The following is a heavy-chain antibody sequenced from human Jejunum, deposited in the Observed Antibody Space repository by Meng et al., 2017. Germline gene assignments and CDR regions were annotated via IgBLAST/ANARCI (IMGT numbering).Heavy chain of an antibody. CDR2: FTRGGTT. CDR3: ARHEVDFDN. Sequence: QVQLQQWGAGLLNPSATLSLTCAGYGGSISGYFWSWIRQAPGEGLEWVGEFTRGGTTNYNPSLKSRVTISADTSKNQFSLTLSSVSAADTAVYYCARHEVDFDNWGQGTLVTVSS. D-gene: IGHD1-26*01. V-gene: IGHV4-34*02. J-gene: IGHJ4*02. CDR1: GGSISGYF.